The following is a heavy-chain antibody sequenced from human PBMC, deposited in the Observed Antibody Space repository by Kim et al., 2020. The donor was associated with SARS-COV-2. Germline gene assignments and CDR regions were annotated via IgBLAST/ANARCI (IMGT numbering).Heavy chain of an antibody. CDR1: GGSISSYY. Sequence: SETLSLTCTVSGGSISSYYWTWIRQPPGKGLEWIGYIYHTGSTNYNPSLKSRVTISVDTSKNQFSLKLNSVTAADTAVYYCARFTPSPDYYGSSGYVYYFDYWGQGTLVTVSS. CDR2: IYHTGST. D-gene: IGHD3-22*01. CDR3: ARFTPSPDYYGSSGYVYYFDY. J-gene: IGHJ4*02. V-gene: IGHV4-59*13.